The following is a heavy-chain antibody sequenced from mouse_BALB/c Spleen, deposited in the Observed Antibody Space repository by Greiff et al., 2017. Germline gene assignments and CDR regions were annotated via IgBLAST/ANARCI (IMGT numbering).Heavy chain of an antibody. CDR2: ISSGSSTI. Sequence: EVQVVESGGGLVQPGGSRKLSCAASGFTFSSFGMHWVRQAPEKGLEWVAYISSGSSTIYYADTVKGRFTISRDNPKNTLFLQMTSLRSEDTAMYYCAGYYYAMDYWGQGTSVTVSS. CDR1: GFTFSSFG. CDR3: AGYYYAMDY. D-gene: IGHD2-2*01. J-gene: IGHJ4*01. V-gene: IGHV5-17*02.